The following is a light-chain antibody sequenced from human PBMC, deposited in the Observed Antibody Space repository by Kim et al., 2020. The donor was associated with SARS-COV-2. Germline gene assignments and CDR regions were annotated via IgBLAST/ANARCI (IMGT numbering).Light chain of an antibody. Sequence: APGKTARISWGGNNSGSKGVQWLQQKAGQAPVMVIYYDTSRPAGIPERFSASSSGNTATLTISSVEAGDEADYYCHVWDSGTYHVVFGGGTQLTVL. CDR3: HVWDSGTYHVV. J-gene: IGLJ2*01. V-gene: IGLV3-21*04. CDR1: NSGSKG. CDR2: YDT.